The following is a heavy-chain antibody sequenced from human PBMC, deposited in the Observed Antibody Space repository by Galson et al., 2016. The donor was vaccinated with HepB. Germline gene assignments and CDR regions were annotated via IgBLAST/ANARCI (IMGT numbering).Heavy chain of an antibody. CDR1: GFTVSSTF. CDR3: ARGKAVTGSYTLDP. CDR2: IYSGAST. V-gene: IGHV3-53*01. Sequence: SLRLSCAASGFTVSSTFMTWVRQAPGKGLEWVSVIYSGASTNYADSVKGRITISSDNSKTTLYLQMNSLRVEDTAVYYCARGKAVTGSYTLDPWGQGTLVTVSS. D-gene: IGHD6-19*01. J-gene: IGHJ5*02.